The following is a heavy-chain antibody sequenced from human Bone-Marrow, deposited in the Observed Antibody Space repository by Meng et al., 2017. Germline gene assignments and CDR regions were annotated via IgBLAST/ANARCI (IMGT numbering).Heavy chain of an antibody. D-gene: IGHD3-22*01. CDR3: ARDIPFGGYYYDSSGYYAFDI. Sequence: SETLSLTCTVSGGSISSSSYYWGWIRQPPGKGLEWIGSIYYSGSTYYNPSLKSRVTISVDTSKNQFSLKLSSVTAADTAVYYCARDIPFGGYYYDSSGYYAFDIWGQGTMVTVSS. CDR2: IYYSGST. CDR1: GGSISSSSYY. J-gene: IGHJ3*02. V-gene: IGHV4-39*07.